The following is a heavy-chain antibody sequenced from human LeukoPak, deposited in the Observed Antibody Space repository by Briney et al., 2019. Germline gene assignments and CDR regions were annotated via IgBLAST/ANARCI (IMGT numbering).Heavy chain of an antibody. CDR1: GFTFSRYW. Sequence: PGGSLRLSCAASGFTFSRYWMYWVRQAPGKGLVWVSLIKGDGSSTTYADSVKGRLTISRDNAKNMLYLQMNSLRVEDTAVYYCASLSNRDNAFDIWGQGTMVTVSS. CDR3: ASLSNRDNAFDI. J-gene: IGHJ3*02. D-gene: IGHD4-11*01. V-gene: IGHV3-74*01. CDR2: IKGDGSST.